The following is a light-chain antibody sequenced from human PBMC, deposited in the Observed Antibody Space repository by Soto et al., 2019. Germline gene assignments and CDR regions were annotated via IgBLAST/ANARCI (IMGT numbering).Light chain of an antibody. CDR2: RAS. J-gene: IGKJ2*01. CDR3: QQYGSSYT. CDR1: QSVSSIY. V-gene: IGKV3-20*01. Sequence: EIVLTQSPGTLSLSPGERATLSCRASQSVSSIYLAWYQQKPGQAPRLLIYRASSRATGIPDRFSGSGSGTDFTLTISRLEPEDFAVYYCQQYGSSYTFGQGTKLEIK.